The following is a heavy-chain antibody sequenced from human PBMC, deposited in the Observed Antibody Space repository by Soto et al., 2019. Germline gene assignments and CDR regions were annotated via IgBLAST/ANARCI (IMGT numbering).Heavy chain of an antibody. V-gene: IGHV3-21*06. Sequence: EVQLVESGGGLVKPGGSLRLSCAASGFIFSSYSMNWVRQAPGKGLEWVSGISNSGSHTYYANSVKGRFTISRDNAKNSLDLQMNSLRVEDTAVYYCAKVGSSCRYADADYWGPGTLVTVSS. CDR2: ISNSGSHT. D-gene: IGHD6-19*01. J-gene: IGHJ4*02. CDR3: AKVGSSCRYADADY. CDR1: GFIFSSYS.